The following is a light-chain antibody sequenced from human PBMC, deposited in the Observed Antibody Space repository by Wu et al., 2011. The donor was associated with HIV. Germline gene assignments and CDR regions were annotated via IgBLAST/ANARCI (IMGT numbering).Light chain of an antibody. CDR1: QSVSSSY. J-gene: IGKJ5*01. V-gene: IGKV3D-20*02. CDR2: GAS. Sequence: EIVLTQSPGTLSLSPGERATLSCRASQSVSSSYLAWYQQKPGQAPRLLIYGASSRATGIPDRFSGSGSGTDFTLTISRLEPEDLAIYYCQQNNNWPLTFGQGTRLEIK. CDR3: QQNNNWPLT.